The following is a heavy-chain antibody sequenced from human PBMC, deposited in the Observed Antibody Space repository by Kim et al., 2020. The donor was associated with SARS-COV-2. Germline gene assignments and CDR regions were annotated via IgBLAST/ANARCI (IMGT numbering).Heavy chain of an antibody. D-gene: IGHD3-16*01. Sequence: PSLKSRITISVDTSKNQFSLRLTSVTAADTAIYYCARDLATGGFDAFDTWGQGTMVIVSS. CDR3: ARDLATGGFDAFDT. V-gene: IGHV4-30-4*07. J-gene: IGHJ3*02.